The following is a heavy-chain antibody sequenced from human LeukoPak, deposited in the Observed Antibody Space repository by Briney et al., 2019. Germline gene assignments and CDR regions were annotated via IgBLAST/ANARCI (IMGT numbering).Heavy chain of an antibody. Sequence: SETLSLTCAVSGGSISSGGYSWSWIRQPPGKGLEWIGYIYHSGSTYYNPSLKSRVTISVDRSKNQFSLKLSSVTAADTAVYYCARVAEMATNSGPWYFDLWGRGTLATVSS. V-gene: IGHV4-30-2*01. CDR3: ARVAEMATNSGPWYFDL. D-gene: IGHD5-24*01. J-gene: IGHJ2*01. CDR1: GGSISSGGYS. CDR2: IYHSGST.